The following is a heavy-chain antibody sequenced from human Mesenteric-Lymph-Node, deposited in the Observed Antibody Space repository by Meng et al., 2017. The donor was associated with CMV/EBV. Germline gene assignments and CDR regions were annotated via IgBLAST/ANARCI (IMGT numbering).Heavy chain of an antibody. Sequence: SGGSVSTSGYYWGWIRQPPGKGLEWIGSLYFSRSTHYNPSLKSRVAMSVDTSKNQFSLKLSSVTAADTAVYYCARHYPTIVAMIFGYWGQGTLVTVSS. CDR3: ARHYPTIVAMIFGY. J-gene: IGHJ4*02. D-gene: IGHD5-12*01. CDR2: LYFSRST. V-gene: IGHV4-39*01. CDR1: GGSVSTSGYY.